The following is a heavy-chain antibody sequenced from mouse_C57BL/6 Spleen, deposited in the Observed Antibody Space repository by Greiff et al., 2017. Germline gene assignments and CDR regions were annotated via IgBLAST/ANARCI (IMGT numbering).Heavy chain of an antibody. CDR1: GYTFASYW. CDR2: IPPSATDP. D-gene: IGHD1-1*01. V-gene: IGHV1-74*01. J-gene: IGHJ2*01. CDR3: AISSPLIGY. Sequence: QVQLQQPGAELVKPGDSVQVSCKASGYTFASYWLHSVQQRPGPGLAWIRRIPPSATDPNNKQRCKGKATLTVDKSSSTAYMQLSSLTSEDSAVYYCAISSPLIGYWGQGTTLTVSS.